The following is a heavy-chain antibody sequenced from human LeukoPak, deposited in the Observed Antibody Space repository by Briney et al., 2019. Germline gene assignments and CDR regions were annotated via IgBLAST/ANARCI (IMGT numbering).Heavy chain of an antibody. J-gene: IGHJ4*02. D-gene: IGHD6-13*01. Sequence: GGSLRLSCAASGFTFSSYSMNWVRQAPGKGLEWVSSISSSSSYIYYADSVKGRFTISRDNAKNSLYLQMNSLRAEDTAVYYCARAWIAAASVDYWGQGTLVTVSS. CDR3: ARAWIAAASVDY. CDR1: GFTFSSYS. CDR2: ISSSSSYI. V-gene: IGHV3-21*01.